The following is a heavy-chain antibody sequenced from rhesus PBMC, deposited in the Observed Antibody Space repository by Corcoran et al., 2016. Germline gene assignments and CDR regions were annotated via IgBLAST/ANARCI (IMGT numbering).Heavy chain of an antibody. CDR3: ARDRATVDFDY. V-gene: IGHV4-76*01. D-gene: IGHD5-36*01. J-gene: IGHJ4*01. CDR2: IYGSSGST. Sequence: QVQLQESGPGVVKPSETLSLTCAVSGYSISSGYDWSWIRQPPGKRLDWIGSIYGSSGSTNANPSLKNRVTISKDTSKQQVCLKLSSVTAADTAGYYCARDRATVDFDYWGQGVLVTVSS. CDR1: GYSISSGYD.